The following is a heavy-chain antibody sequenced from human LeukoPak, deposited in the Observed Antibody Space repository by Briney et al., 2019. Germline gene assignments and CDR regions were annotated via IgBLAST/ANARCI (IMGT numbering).Heavy chain of an antibody. CDR2: IIPIFGTA. CDR1: GGTFSSYA. V-gene: IGHV1-69*05. Sequence: SVKVSCKASGGTFSSYAISWVRQAPGQGLEWMGRIIPIFGTANYAQKFQGRVTITTDESTSTAYMELSSLRSEDTAVYYCARGRGKNYYDSSGYYFNWSDPWGQGTLVTVSS. CDR3: ARGRGKNYYDSSGYYFNWSDP. J-gene: IGHJ5*02. D-gene: IGHD3-22*01.